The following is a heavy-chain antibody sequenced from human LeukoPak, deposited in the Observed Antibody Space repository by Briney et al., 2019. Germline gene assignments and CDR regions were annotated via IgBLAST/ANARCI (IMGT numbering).Heavy chain of an antibody. D-gene: IGHD4-17*01. CDR2: INPNSGGT. J-gene: IGHJ3*02. CDR1: GYTFTGYY. V-gene: IGHV1-2*02. Sequence: GASVKVSCKASGYTFTGYYIHWVRQAPGQGLEWMGWINPNSGGTNYAQKFQGRVTMTRDTSISTAYMELSRLRSDDTAVYYCARMIEMTTVTDDAFDIWGQGTMVTVSS. CDR3: ARMIEMTTVTDDAFDI.